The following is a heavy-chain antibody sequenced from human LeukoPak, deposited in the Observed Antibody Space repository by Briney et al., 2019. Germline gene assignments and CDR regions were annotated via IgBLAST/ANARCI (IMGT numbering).Heavy chain of an antibody. CDR1: GGSFSGYY. V-gene: IGHV4-34*01. J-gene: IGHJ4*02. CDR2: INHSGST. CDR3: ARGLGAARDY. Sequence: SETLSLTCAVHGGSFSGYYWSWIRQPPGKGLEWIGEINHSGSTNYNPSLKSRVTISVDTSKNQFSLKLSSVTAADTAVYYCARGLGAARDYWGQGTLVTVSS. D-gene: IGHD6-13*01.